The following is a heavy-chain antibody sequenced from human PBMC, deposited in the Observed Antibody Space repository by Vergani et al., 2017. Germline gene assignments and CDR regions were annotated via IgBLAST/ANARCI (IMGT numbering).Heavy chain of an antibody. V-gene: IGHV3-72*01. Sequence: EVQLVESGGGLVQPGGSLRLSCAASGFTFSDHYMDWVRQAPGKGLEWVGRTRNKANSYTTEYAASVKGRFTISRDDSKNSLYLQMNSLKTEDTAVYSCARESLGYDFTTFYYYYYMDVWGKGTTVTVSS. CDR3: ARESLGYDFTTFYYYYYMDV. CDR2: TRNKANSYTT. J-gene: IGHJ6*03. CDR1: GFTFSDHY. D-gene: IGHD3-3*01.